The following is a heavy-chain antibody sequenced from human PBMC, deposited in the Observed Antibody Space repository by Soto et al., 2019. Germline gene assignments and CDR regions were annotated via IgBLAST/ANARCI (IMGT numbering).Heavy chain of an antibody. D-gene: IGHD3-22*01. Sequence: GESRKISCKVSVYSFTSYWISWVRQMPGKGLEWMGRIDPSDSYTNYSPSFQGHVTISADKSISTAYLQWSSLKASDTAMYYCARDSNYDSSGYYPNNWFDPWGQGTLVTVSS. J-gene: IGHJ5*02. CDR2: IDPSDSYT. CDR1: VYSFTSYW. V-gene: IGHV5-10-1*01. CDR3: ARDSNYDSSGYYPNNWFDP.